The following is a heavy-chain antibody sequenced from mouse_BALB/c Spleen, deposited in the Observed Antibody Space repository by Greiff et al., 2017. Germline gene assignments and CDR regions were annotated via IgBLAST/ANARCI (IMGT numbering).Heavy chain of an antibody. V-gene: IGHV5-9-4*01. CDR1: GFTFSSYA. J-gene: IGHJ3*01. CDR2: ISSGGSYT. CDR3: ARDQGGNYAY. D-gene: IGHD2-1*01. Sequence: EVMLVESGGGLVKPGGSLKLSCAASGFTFSSYAMSWVRQSPEKRLEWVAEISSGGSYTYYPDTVTGRFTISRDNAKNTLYLEMSSLRSEDTAMYYCARDQGGNYAYWGQGTLVTVSA.